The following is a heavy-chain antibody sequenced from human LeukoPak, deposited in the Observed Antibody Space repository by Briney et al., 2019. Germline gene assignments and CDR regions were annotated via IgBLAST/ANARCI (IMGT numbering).Heavy chain of an antibody. V-gene: IGHV4-31*03. CDR2: KYYSGSA. J-gene: IGHJ3*02. Sequence: SETLSLTCNLSGVSVSDGRYYWTWIRQHPGKGLEWIGYKYYSGSAKYNPSLKSRLTISIDTSKNQFSLQLSSVTAADTATYYCATPYCSVISCLDVFNMWGQGTRVTVSS. CDR1: GVSVSDGRYY. CDR3: ATPYCSVISCLDVFNM. D-gene: IGHD2-15*01.